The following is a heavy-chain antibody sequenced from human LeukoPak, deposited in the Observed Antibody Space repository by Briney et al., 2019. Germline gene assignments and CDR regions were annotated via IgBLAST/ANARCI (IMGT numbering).Heavy chain of an antibody. CDR1: GFTFSNHG. CDR3: ARRGPYFDY. Sequence: GGSLRLSCTASGFTFSNHGMNWVRQAPGKGLEWISYISSTSTDIYYVDSVKGRFTISRDNAKNSLYLQMNSLRPEDTSIYYCARRGPYFDYWGQGILVTVSS. J-gene: IGHJ4*02. V-gene: IGHV3-21*05. D-gene: IGHD3-10*01. CDR2: ISSTSTDI.